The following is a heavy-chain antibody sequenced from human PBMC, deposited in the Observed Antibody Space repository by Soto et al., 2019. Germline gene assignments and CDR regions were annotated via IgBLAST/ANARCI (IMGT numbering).Heavy chain of an antibody. CDR3: ARVWTFHWYFDL. Sequence: QVQLQESGPGLVKPSETLSLTCTVSGGSISSYYWSWIRQPPGKGLEWIGYINYSGSTNHNPSLKSRVTTSVVTSKNQFSLKLSSVTAADTAVYYCARVWTFHWYFDLWGRGTLVTVSS. V-gene: IGHV4-59*01. J-gene: IGHJ2*01. D-gene: IGHD1-1*01. CDR1: GGSISSYY. CDR2: INYSGST.